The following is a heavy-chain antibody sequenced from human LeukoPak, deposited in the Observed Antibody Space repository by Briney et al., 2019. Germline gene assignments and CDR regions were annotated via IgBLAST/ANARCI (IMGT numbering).Heavy chain of an antibody. V-gene: IGHV4-59*01. CDR3: ARDYAAAGTNWFDP. Sequence: SETLSLTCTVSGGSISSYYWSWIRPPPGKGLEWIGYIYYSGSTNYNPSLKSRVTISVDTSKNQFSLKLSSVTAADTAVYYCARDYAAAGTNWFDPWGQGTLVTVSS. D-gene: IGHD6-13*01. CDR1: GGSISSYY. CDR2: IYYSGST. J-gene: IGHJ5*02.